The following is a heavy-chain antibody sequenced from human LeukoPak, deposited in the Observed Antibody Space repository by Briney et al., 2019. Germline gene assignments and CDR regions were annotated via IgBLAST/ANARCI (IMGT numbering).Heavy chain of an antibody. D-gene: IGHD2-15*01. CDR1: GFTFSSYT. CDR2: ISSRGTYI. J-gene: IGHJ6*03. CDR3: ARGVTGYCSGGSCPNYYYYYYMDV. Sequence: GGSLRLSCAVSGFTFSSYTMNWVRQAPGQGLEWVSSISSRGTYIYYAESVKGRFTISRDNAKNSLYLQMNSLRAEDTAVYYCARGVTGYCSGGSCPNYYYYYYMDVWGKGTTVTVSS. V-gene: IGHV3-21*01.